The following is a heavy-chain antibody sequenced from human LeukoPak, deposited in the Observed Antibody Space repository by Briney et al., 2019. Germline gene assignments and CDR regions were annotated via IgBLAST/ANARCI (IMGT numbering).Heavy chain of an antibody. CDR1: GFTFSSYE. CDR2: ISGSGSTI. D-gene: IGHD2-15*01. V-gene: IGHV3-48*03. Sequence: PGGSLRLSCAASGFTFSSYEMNWVRQAPGKGLEWVSYISGSGSTIYYADSVKGRFTISRDNAKNSLYLQMNSLRAEDTAVYYCARDRRYCSGGSCYNYYYGMDVWGKGTTVTVSS. J-gene: IGHJ6*04. CDR3: ARDRRYCSGGSCYNYYYGMDV.